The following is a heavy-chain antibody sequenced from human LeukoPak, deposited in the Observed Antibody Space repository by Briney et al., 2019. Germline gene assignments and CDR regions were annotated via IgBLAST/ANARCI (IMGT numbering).Heavy chain of an antibody. CDR1: GGSMSSYY. V-gene: IGHV4-59*01. CDR2: IYYSGST. D-gene: IGHD5-24*01. J-gene: IGHJ3*02. Sequence: SETLSLTCTVSGGSMSSYYWNWIRQPPGKGLEWIGYIYYSGSTNYNPSLKSRLTISIETSKNQFSLKLNSVTAADTACYCCARGDGAFDIWGQGKMVTVSS. CDR3: ARGDGAFDI.